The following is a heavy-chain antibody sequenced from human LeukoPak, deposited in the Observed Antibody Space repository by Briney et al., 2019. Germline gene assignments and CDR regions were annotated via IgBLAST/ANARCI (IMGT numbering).Heavy chain of an antibody. D-gene: IGHD6-19*01. CDR3: ARATVAGLQGGGYYFDY. CDR1: GYTFTSYG. V-gene: IGHV1-18*01. Sequence: ASVKVSCKASGYTFTSYGISWVRQAPGQGLEWMGWISAYNGNTNYAQKLQGRVTMTTDTSTSTAYMELRSLRSDDTAVYYCARATVAGLQGGGYYFDYWGQGTLVTVSS. J-gene: IGHJ4*02. CDR2: ISAYNGNT.